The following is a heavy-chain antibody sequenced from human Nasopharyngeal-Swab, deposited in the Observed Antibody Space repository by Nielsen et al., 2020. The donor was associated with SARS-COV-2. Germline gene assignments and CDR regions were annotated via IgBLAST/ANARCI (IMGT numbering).Heavy chain of an antibody. CDR2: MNPSSGNT. CDR1: GEIFTSYD. J-gene: IGHJ2*01. V-gene: IGHV1-8*01. D-gene: IGHD2-2*01. CDR3: ARGLVVVPAGNDWYFDL. Sequence: ASAKEFCKASGEIFTSYDINWVRQDTGQGLEWRGWMNPSSGNTGYAQKFQGRVTMTRNTSISTAYMELSSLRSEDTAVYYCARGLVVVPAGNDWYFDLWGRGTLVTVSS.